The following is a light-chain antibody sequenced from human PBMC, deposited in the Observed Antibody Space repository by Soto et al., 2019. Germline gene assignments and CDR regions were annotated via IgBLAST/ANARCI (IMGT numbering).Light chain of an antibody. J-gene: IGKJ2*01. V-gene: IGKV3D-15*01. CDR3: QHYDSSPPYT. CDR2: GAS. Sequence: EIVMTQSPATLSVSPGERATLSCRASQSVRSNLAWYQQKPGQAPRLLIYGASTRATGIPARFSGSGSGTEFTLTISSLQSEDFAVYYCQHYDSSPPYTFGQGTKVDIK. CDR1: QSVRSN.